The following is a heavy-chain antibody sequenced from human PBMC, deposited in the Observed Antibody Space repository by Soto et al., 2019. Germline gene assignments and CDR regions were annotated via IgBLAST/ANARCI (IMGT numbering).Heavy chain of an antibody. CDR2: ISGFNGNT. V-gene: IGHV1-18*01. J-gene: IGHJ4*02. D-gene: IGHD3-16*01. Sequence: ASVKVSCKASGYTFNFYGITWVRQAPGQGLEWMGWISGFNGNTNYAADLQGRVTMTTDTSTSTAYMELRGLRSDDTAVYYCARIGVSSGHESPDFDSWGQGTLVTAPQ. CDR1: GYTFNFYG. CDR3: ARIGVSSGHESPDFDS.